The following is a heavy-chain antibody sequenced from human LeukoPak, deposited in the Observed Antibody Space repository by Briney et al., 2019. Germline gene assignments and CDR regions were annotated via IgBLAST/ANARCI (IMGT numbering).Heavy chain of an antibody. J-gene: IGHJ4*02. CDR1: GFTVSSNY. Sequence: GGSLRLSCAASGFTVSSNYMSWVRQAPGKGLEWVSVIYSGGSTYYADSVKGRFTISRDNSKNTLYLQMNSLRAEDTAVYYCAREPRLLWFGDLDYWGQGTLVTVSS. CDR3: AREPRLLWFGDLDY. V-gene: IGHV3-66*01. D-gene: IGHD3-10*01. CDR2: IYSGGST.